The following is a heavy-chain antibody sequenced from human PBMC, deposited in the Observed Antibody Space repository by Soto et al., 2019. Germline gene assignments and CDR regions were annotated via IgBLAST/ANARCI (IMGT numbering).Heavy chain of an antibody. CDR3: AHRGQQLASEYFQH. D-gene: IGHD6-13*01. CDR1: GFSLSTSGVG. V-gene: IGHV2-5*02. J-gene: IGHJ1*01. Sequence: SGPTLVNPTQTLTLTCTFSGFSLSTSGVGVGWIRQPPGKALEWLTFIYWDDDKRNSPFLKSRLTITKDTSKNQVVLTMTNMDPVDTATYYCAHRGQQLASEYFQHWGQGTLVTVS. CDR2: IYWDDDK.